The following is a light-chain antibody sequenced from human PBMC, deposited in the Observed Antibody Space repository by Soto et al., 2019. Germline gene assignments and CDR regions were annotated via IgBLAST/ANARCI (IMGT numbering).Light chain of an antibody. CDR3: QQYYSYPLT. J-gene: IGKJ1*01. Sequence: AIRMTQSPSSLSASTGDRVTITCRASQGISSYLAWYQQKPGKAPKLLIYAASTSQSGVPSRFSGSGSGTDFTLTISCLQSEDFATYYCQQYYSYPLTFGQGTKVDI. CDR2: AAS. V-gene: IGKV1-8*01. CDR1: QGISSY.